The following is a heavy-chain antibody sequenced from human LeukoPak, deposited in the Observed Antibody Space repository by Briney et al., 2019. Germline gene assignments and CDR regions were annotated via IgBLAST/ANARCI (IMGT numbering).Heavy chain of an antibody. CDR3: ARAQTYGDYVSWFDP. CDR2: IYTSGST. CDR1: GGSISSYY. V-gene: IGHV4-4*07. J-gene: IGHJ5*02. Sequence: SETLSLTCTVSGGSISSYYWSWIRQPAGKGLEWIGRIYTSGSTNYNPSLKSRVTVSVDTSKNQFSLKLSSVTAADTAVYYCARAQTYGDYVSWFDPWGQGTLVTVSS. D-gene: IGHD4-17*01.